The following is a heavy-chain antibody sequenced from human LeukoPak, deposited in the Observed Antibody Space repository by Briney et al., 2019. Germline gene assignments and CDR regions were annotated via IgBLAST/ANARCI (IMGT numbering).Heavy chain of an antibody. Sequence: SETLSLTCAVYGGSFSGNYWSWIRQPPGKGLAWIGEINHSGNTNYNPSLKSRVTISVDTSKNQFSLKLSSVTAADTAVYYCARGGEDCTNGVCYFNYWGQGTLVTVSS. D-gene: IGHD2-8*01. CDR1: GGSFSGNY. CDR3: ARGGEDCTNGVCYFNY. V-gene: IGHV4-34*01. J-gene: IGHJ4*02. CDR2: INHSGNT.